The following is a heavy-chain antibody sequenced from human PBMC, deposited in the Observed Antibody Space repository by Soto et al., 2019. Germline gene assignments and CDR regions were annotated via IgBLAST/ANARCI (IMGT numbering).Heavy chain of an antibody. CDR2: ISYDGSNK. J-gene: IGHJ6*02. CDR1: GFTFSSYG. CDR3: AKDLRYNWNDWGYGMDV. Sequence: QVQLVESGGGVVQPGRSLRLSCAASGFTFSSYGMHWVRQAPGKGLEWVAVISYDGSNKYYADSVKGRFTISRDNSKNTLYLQMNSLRAEDTAVYYCAKDLRYNWNDWGYGMDVWGQGTTVTVSS. D-gene: IGHD1-1*01. V-gene: IGHV3-30*18.